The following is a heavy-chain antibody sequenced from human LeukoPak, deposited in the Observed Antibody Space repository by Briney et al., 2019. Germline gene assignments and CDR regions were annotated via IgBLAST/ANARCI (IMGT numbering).Heavy chain of an antibody. J-gene: IGHJ6*02. CDR1: GGSISSYF. Sequence: SETLSLTCTVSGGSISSYFWSWIRQPPGKGLEWIGYIYYSGSNSYNPSLKSRVTMSVDMPKNQFSLKLRSVTAADTAVYFCASLLRADMATVDVWGQGTTVTVSS. D-gene: IGHD5-24*01. CDR3: ASLLRADMATVDV. CDR2: IYYSGSN. V-gene: IGHV4-59*01.